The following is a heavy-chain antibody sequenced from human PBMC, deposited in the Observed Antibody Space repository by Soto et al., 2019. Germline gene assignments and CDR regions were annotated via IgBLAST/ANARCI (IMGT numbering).Heavy chain of an antibody. CDR1: GFTFSGSA. V-gene: IGHV3-73*01. Sequence: PGGSLRLSCAASGFTFSGSAMHWVRQASGKGLEWVGRIRSKANSYATAYAASVKGRFTISRDDSKNTAYLQMNSLKTEDTAVYYCTRQSSYSSSWYYYYYGMDVWGQGTTVTVSS. J-gene: IGHJ6*02. CDR3: TRQSSYSSSWYYYYYGMDV. CDR2: IRSKANSYAT. D-gene: IGHD6-13*01.